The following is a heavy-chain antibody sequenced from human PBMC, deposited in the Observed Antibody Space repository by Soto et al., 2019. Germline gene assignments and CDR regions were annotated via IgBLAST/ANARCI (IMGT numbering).Heavy chain of an antibody. J-gene: IGHJ6*02. Sequence: QVQLVESGGGVVQPGRSLRLSCAASGFTFSSYGMHWVRQAPGKGLEWVAVISYDGSNKYYADSVKGRFTISRDNSKNTLYLQMNSLRAEDTAVYYCATEYGMDVWGQGTTVTVSS. CDR2: ISYDGSNK. CDR1: GFTFSSYG. CDR3: ATEYGMDV. V-gene: IGHV3-30*03.